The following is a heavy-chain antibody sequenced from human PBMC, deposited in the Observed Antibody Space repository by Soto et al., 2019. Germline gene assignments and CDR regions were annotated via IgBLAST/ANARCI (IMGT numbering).Heavy chain of an antibody. CDR2: IIPIFGTA. Sequence: QVQLVQSGAEVKKPGSSVKVSCKASRGTFSSYAISWVRQAPGQGLEWMGGIIPIFGTANYAQKFQGRVTITADESTSTAYMELSSLRSEDTAVYYCARGDQRWLQLPFDYWGQGTLVTVSS. J-gene: IGHJ4*02. CDR1: RGTFSSYA. CDR3: ARGDQRWLQLPFDY. D-gene: IGHD5-12*01. V-gene: IGHV1-69*12.